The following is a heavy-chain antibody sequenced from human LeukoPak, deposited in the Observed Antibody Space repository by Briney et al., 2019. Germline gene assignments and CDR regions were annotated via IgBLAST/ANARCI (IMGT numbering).Heavy chain of an antibody. CDR1: GYTFTSYY. V-gene: IGHV1-46*01. CDR2: INPSGGST. J-gene: IGHJ4*02. CDR3: AREAGTAMAPFDY. Sequence: ASVKVSCKASGYTFTSYYIHWVRQAPGRGLEWMGIINPSGGSTSYAQKFQGRVTMTRDTSTGTVYMELSSLRSEDTAVYYCAREAGTAMAPFDYWGQGTLVTVSS. D-gene: IGHD5-18*01.